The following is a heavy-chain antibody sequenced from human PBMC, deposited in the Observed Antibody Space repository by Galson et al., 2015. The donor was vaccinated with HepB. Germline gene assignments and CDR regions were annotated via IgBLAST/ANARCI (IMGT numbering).Heavy chain of an antibody. CDR3: AKGRPERLPEHRGYDLPDY. Sequence: SLRLSCAASGFTFSSYAMNWVRQAPGKGLEWVSGIGVNDGSIYYANSVKGRFTISRDNSKNTLYLQVNGLRVEDTAIYYCAKGRPERLPEHRGYDLPDYWGQGTLVTVSS. CDR1: GFTFSSYA. D-gene: IGHD1-14*01. J-gene: IGHJ4*02. CDR2: IGVNDGSI. V-gene: IGHV3-23*01.